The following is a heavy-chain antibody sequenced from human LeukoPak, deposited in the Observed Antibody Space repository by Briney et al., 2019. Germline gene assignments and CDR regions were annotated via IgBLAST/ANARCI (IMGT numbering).Heavy chain of an antibody. CDR1: GYSFTSYW. CDR3: ARHSLWFGELFIEGPDTNWFDP. V-gene: IGHV5-51*01. CDR2: IYPGDSDT. J-gene: IGHJ5*02. D-gene: IGHD3-10*01. Sequence: PGESLKISCKGSGYSFTSYWIGWVRQMPGKGLEWMGIIYPGDSDTRYSPSFQGQVAISADKSISTAYLQWSSLKASDTAMYYCARHSLWFGELFIEGPDTNWFDPWGQGTLVTVSS.